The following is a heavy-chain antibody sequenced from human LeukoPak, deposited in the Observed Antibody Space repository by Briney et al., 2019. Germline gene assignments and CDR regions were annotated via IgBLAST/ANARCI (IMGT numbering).Heavy chain of an antibody. CDR1: GFTFSSYA. Sequence: PGGSLRLSCAASGFTFSSYAMRWVRQAPGKAPEWVSGISGSGGSTYSADSVKGRFTISRDNSKNTLYLQMNTLRAEDTAVYYCARSIYASGSFYTFDIWGQGTMVTVSS. J-gene: IGHJ3*02. D-gene: IGHD3-10*01. V-gene: IGHV3-23*01. CDR2: ISGSGGST. CDR3: ARSIYASGSFYTFDI.